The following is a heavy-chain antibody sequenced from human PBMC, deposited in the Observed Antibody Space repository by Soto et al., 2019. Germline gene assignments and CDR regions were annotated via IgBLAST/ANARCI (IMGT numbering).Heavy chain of an antibody. CDR3: ARDRRDYDSSGYYYYYYGMDV. D-gene: IGHD3-22*01. V-gene: IGHV3-21*01. CDR1: GFTFSSYS. Sequence: GGSLRLSCAASGFTFSSYSMNWVRQAPGKGLEWVSSISSSSSYIYYADSVKGRFTISRDNAKNALYLQMNSLRAEDTAVYDCARDRRDYDSSGYYYYYYGMDVWGQGTTVTVSS. J-gene: IGHJ6*02. CDR2: ISSSSSYI.